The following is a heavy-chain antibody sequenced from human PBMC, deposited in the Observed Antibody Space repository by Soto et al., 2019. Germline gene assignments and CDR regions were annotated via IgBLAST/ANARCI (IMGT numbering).Heavy chain of an antibody. Sequence: GGSLRLSCAASGFTFSSYWMSWVRQAPGKGLEWVANIKQDGSEKYYVDSVKGRFTISRDNAKNSLYLQMNSLRAEDTAVYYCARDPSVVVVAATPYFYYGMDVWGQGTTFTVSS. J-gene: IGHJ6*02. D-gene: IGHD2-15*01. CDR3: ARDPSVVVVAATPYFYYGMDV. CDR2: IKQDGSEK. V-gene: IGHV3-7*01. CDR1: GFTFSSYW.